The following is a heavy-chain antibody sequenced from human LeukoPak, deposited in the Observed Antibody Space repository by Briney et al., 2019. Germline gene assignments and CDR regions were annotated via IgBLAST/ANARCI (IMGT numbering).Heavy chain of an antibody. V-gene: IGHV4-59*01. CDR2: IYYSGST. CDR3: ARVSGYDWESFYDY. D-gene: IGHD5-12*01. J-gene: IGHJ4*02. CDR1: GGSISSYY. Sequence: SETLTLTCTVSGGSISSYYWSWIRQPPGKGLEWIGYIYYSGSTNYNPSLKSRVTISVDTSKNQFSLKLSSVTAADTAVYYCARVSGYDWESFYDYWGQGTLVTVSS.